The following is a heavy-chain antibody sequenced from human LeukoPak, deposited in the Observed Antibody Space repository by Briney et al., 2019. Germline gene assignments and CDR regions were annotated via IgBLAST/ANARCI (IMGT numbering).Heavy chain of an antibody. CDR1: GFTFSRYG. V-gene: IGHV3-30*18. J-gene: IGHJ4*02. CDR3: VKDQGSYGYLDY. D-gene: IGHD5-18*01. CDR2: ISYDGSNK. Sequence: PGGSLRLSCAASGFTFSRYGIHWVRQAPGKGLEWVAVISYDGSNKYYADSVKGRFTISRDNSKNTLCLQMNSLRAEDTAVYYCVKDQGSYGYLDYWGQGTLVTVSS.